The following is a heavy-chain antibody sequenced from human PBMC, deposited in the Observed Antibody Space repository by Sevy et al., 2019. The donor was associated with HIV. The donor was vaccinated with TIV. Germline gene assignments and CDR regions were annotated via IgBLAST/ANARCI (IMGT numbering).Heavy chain of an antibody. D-gene: IGHD3-22*01. CDR3: AKEVGSHYDTSGSFDD. V-gene: IGHV3-23*01. CDR2: ISGSGSST. Sequence: GGSLRLSCTTSGFTFRIYAMSWVRQAPGKGLEWVSAISGSGSSTYYADSVKGRFTISRDNSKNTLYLQMNSLRAEDTAVFYCAKEVGSHYDTSGSFDDWGQGTRVTVSS. CDR1: GFTFRIYA. J-gene: IGHJ5*02.